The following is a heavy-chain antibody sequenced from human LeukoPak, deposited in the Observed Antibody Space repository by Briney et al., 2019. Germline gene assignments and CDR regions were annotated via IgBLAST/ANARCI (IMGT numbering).Heavy chain of an antibody. Sequence: GGSLRLSCAASGFTFSSYSMNWVRQAPGKGLEWVSSISSSSSYIYYADSVKGRSSISRDNAKNSLYLQMNSLRAEDTAVYYWARGGKWSPRDRFDPWDQGALVTVSS. CDR3: ARGGKWSPRDRFDP. J-gene: IGHJ5*02. V-gene: IGHV3-21*01. D-gene: IGHD2-8*01. CDR2: ISSSSSYI. CDR1: GFTFSSYS.